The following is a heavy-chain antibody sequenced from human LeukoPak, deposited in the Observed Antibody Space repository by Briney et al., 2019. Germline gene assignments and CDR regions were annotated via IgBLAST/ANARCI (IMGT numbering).Heavy chain of an antibody. J-gene: IGHJ4*02. D-gene: IGHD3-10*01. V-gene: IGHV3-74*01. Sequence: GSLRLSCAASGFTFSSYWMHWVRQAPGKGLVWVSRINSDGSSTTYADSVKGRFTISRDNAKNTLYLQMNSLRAEDTAVYYCARVMVRGVPALGYWGQGTLVTVSS. CDR3: ARVMVRGVPALGY. CDR2: INSDGSST. CDR1: GFTFSSYW.